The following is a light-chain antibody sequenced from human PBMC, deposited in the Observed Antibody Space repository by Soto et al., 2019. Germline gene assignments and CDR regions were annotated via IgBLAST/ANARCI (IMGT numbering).Light chain of an antibody. V-gene: IGKV3-15*01. Sequence: EIVMTQSPATLSVSPGERATLSCRASQSVWTKLAWYQQKPGQAPRLLIFSASSRATGIPARFSGTGSGTEFTLTIYSLQSEDFALYYCQQYDNWPRTFGQGTKVDIK. CDR3: QQYDNWPRT. CDR1: QSVWTK. J-gene: IGKJ1*01. CDR2: SAS.